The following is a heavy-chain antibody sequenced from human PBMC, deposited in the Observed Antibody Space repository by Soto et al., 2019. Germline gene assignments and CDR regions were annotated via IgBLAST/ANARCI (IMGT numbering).Heavy chain of an antibody. Sequence: SETLSLTCAVYGGSFHGYYWSWIRQPPGKGLEWIGEINHSGSVNFNPTFKSQVIISVDTSKNQFSLKLSSVTAADTAVYFCARVRSNLFDYWGQGTLVTVSS. V-gene: IGHV4-34*01. D-gene: IGHD3-3*01. CDR1: GGSFHGYY. J-gene: IGHJ4*02. CDR2: INHSGSV. CDR3: ARVRSNLFDY.